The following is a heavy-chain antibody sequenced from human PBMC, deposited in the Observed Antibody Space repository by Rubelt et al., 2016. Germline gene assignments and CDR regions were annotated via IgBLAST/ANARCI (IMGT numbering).Heavy chain of an antibody. J-gene: IGHJ6*02. D-gene: IGHD3-3*01. CDR2: IYYSGST. V-gene: IGHV4-39*07. CDR3: ARDQKVLFGVEYYYGMDV. CDR1: GGSIRSSSYY. Sequence: QLQLQESGPGLVKPSETLSLTCTVSGGSIRSSSYYWGWIRQPPGKGLEWIGSIYYSGSTYYNPSFNSRVTTSVDTSKNQFALKLSSVTAADTAVYYCARDQKVLFGVEYYYGMDVWGQGTTVTVS.